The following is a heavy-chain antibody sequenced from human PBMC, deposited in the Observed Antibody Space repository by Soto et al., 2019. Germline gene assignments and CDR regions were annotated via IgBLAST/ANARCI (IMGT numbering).Heavy chain of an antibody. CDR1: GFTFSTYS. CDR2: ISSRSDI. Sequence: GGSLRLSCVGSGFTFSTYSINWVRQAPGKGLEWVSSISSRSDIYYADSVKGRFTISRDSAKNSVSLQMNSLRAEDTAVYYCAREYTAWPLAYGLDVWGQGTTVTVSS. V-gene: IGHV3-21*01. D-gene: IGHD2-2*02. J-gene: IGHJ6*02. CDR3: AREYTAWPLAYGLDV.